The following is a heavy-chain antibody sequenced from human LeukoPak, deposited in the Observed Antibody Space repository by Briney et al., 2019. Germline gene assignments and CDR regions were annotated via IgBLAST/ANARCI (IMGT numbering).Heavy chain of an antibody. Sequence: GASVKVSCKASGYTFTGYYMHWARQAPGQGLEWMGRINPNSGDTNYAQKFQGRVTMTWDTSISTAYMELSRLRSDDTAVYYCARAVRSSTSCYKGYWGQGTLVTVSS. J-gene: IGHJ4*02. V-gene: IGHV1-2*06. D-gene: IGHD2-2*02. CDR1: GYTFTGYY. CDR2: INPNSGDT. CDR3: ARAVRSSTSCYKGY.